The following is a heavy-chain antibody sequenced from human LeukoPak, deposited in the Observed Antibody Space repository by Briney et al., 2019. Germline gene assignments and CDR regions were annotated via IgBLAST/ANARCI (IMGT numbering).Heavy chain of an antibody. CDR2: IYTSGST. CDR1: GGSISSYY. CDR3: ARQVLGYNYHDY. D-gene: IGHD5-24*01. V-gene: IGHV4-4*09. Sequence: SETLSLTCTVSGGSISSYYWSWIRQPPGKGLEWIGYIYTSGSTNYNPSLKSRVTISVDTSKNQFSLKLSSVTAADTAVYYCARQVLGYNYHDYWGQGTLVTVSS. J-gene: IGHJ4*02.